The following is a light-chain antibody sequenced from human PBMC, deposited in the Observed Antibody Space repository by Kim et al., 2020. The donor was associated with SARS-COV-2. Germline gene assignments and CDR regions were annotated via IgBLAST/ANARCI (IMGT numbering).Light chain of an antibody. CDR1: QSINSW. CDR3: QQYNSYSPWT. Sequence: DIQMTQSPSTLSASVGDRVTITCRASQSINSWLGWYQQKPGKAPKLLIYKASNLESGVPSRFSGTGSGTEFTLTISSLQPDDFATYYCQQYNSYSPWTFGQGTKVDIK. CDR2: KAS. J-gene: IGKJ1*01. V-gene: IGKV1-5*03.